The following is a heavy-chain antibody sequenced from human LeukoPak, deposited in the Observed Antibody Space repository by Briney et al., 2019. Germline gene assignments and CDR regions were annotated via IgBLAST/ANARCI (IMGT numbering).Heavy chain of an antibody. V-gene: IGHV4-38-2*02. Sequence: SETLSLTCSVSGYFLSSGFYWGWIRQPPGKGLEWIASVYHSGTTIYNPSLKSRVTMSMDTSMNHYSLKLRSVTAADTAVYYRARTLSGSSPVATWGQGTLVTVSS. D-gene: IGHD2-2*01. CDR1: GYFLSSGFY. CDR2: VYHSGTT. J-gene: IGHJ4*02. CDR3: ARTLSGSSPVAT.